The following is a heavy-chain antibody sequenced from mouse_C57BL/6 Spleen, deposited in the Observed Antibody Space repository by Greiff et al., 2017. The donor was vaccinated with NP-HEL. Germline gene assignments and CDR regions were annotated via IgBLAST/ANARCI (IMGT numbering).Heavy chain of an antibody. V-gene: IGHV1-66*01. CDR3: ARQLDDYGSSHCAMGY. J-gene: IGHJ4*01. CDR1: GYSFTSYY. Sequence: QVQLQQSGPELVKPGASVKISCKASGYSFTSYYIHWVKQRPGQGLEWIGGIYPGSGNTKYNEKFKGKATMTAATSSSTAYMQLSSLTSEDSAVYYCARQLDDYGSSHCAMGYWGQGTSVTVSS. D-gene: IGHD1-1*01. CDR2: IYPGSGNT.